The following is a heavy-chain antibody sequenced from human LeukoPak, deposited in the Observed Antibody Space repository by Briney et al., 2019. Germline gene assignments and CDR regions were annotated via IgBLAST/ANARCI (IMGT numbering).Heavy chain of an antibody. D-gene: IGHD3-16*01. CDR2: ISGSGGST. V-gene: IGHV3-23*01. J-gene: IGHJ4*02. Sequence: GGSLRLSCAASGFTFSSYAMSWVRQSPGKGLEWVSAISGSGGSTYYADSVKGRFTISRDNSKNTLYLQMNSLRAEDTAVYYCTRSYYDYVWGCPPFDYWGQGTLVTVSS. CDR3: TRSYYDYVWGCPPFDY. CDR1: GFTFSSYA.